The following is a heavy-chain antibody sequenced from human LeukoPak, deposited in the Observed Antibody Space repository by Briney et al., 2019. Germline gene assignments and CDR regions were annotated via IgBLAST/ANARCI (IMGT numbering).Heavy chain of an antibody. Sequence: SETLSLTCAVYGGSFSGYYWSWIRQPPGKGLEWIGEINHSGSTNYNPSLKSRVTIPVDTSKNQFSLKLSSVTAADTAVYYCARGSGPPRRKGIVVTYNWFDPWGQGTLVTVSS. J-gene: IGHJ5*02. V-gene: IGHV4-34*01. CDR2: INHSGST. CDR3: ARGSGPPRRKGIVVTYNWFDP. D-gene: IGHD3-22*01. CDR1: GGSFSGYY.